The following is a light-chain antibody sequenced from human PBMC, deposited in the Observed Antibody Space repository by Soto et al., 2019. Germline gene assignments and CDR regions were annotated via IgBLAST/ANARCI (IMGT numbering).Light chain of an antibody. V-gene: IGKV3-15*01. CDR3: QQYNDWQWT. CDR1: QTIFTD. Sequence: EIVMTQSPATLSVSPGERANLXCRASQTIFTDLDWFQQEPGQPPRLLIYDASTRAHGSPARFSGSGSVSEFTRTITTLQSEDFAIYYGQQYNDWQWTFGQGTKVDIK. CDR2: DAS. J-gene: IGKJ1*01.